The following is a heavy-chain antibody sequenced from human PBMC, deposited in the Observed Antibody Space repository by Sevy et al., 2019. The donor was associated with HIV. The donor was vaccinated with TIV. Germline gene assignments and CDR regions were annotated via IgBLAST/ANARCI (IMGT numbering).Heavy chain of an antibody. CDR2: ISSSSSYI. D-gene: IGHD4-4*01. CDR3: ARDQDYKYFDY. J-gene: IGHJ4*02. CDR1: GFTFSSYE. Sequence: GGSLRLSCEASGFTFSSYEMNWVRQAPGKGLEWVSAISSSSSYIHYTDSVKGRFTISRDNAKNSLYLQMNSLRAEDTAVYYCARDQDYKYFDYWGQGTLVTVSS. V-gene: IGHV3-21*01.